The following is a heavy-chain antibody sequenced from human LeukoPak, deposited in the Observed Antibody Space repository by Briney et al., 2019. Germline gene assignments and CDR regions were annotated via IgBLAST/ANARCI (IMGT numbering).Heavy chain of an antibody. V-gene: IGHV3-66*01. Sequence: GGSLRLSCAASGFTVSSNYMSWVRQAPGKGLEWVSVIYSGGSTYYADSVKGRFTISRDNSKNTLYLQMNSLRAEDTAVYYCARDSRPLIAAAGTGILNYWGQGTLVTVSS. CDR3: ARDSRPLIAAAGTGILNY. D-gene: IGHD6-13*01. J-gene: IGHJ4*02. CDR2: IYSGGST. CDR1: GFTVSSNY.